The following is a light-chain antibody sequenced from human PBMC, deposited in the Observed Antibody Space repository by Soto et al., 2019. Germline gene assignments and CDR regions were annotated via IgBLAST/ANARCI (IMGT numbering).Light chain of an antibody. CDR1: QSVSSN. CDR2: GAS. CDR3: QQYNNWPPWT. V-gene: IGKV3-15*01. J-gene: IGKJ1*01. Sequence: EIVMTQSPATLSVSPGETATLSCRASQSVSSNLAWYQQTPGQAPRLLIYGASTRATGIPARFSGTGFGTEFTLTISSLQSGDFAVYYCQQYNNWPPWTFGQGTKVDIK.